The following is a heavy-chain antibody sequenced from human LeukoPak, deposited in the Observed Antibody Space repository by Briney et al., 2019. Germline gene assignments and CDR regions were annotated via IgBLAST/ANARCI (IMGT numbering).Heavy chain of an antibody. D-gene: IGHD2-2*01. CDR1: GFTFDDYA. CDR3: GYCSSTSCYWGPGYYMDV. V-gene: IGHV3-9*01. Sequence: GGSLRLSCAASGFTFDDYAMHWVRQAPGKGLEWVSGISWNSGSIGYADSVKGRFTISRDNSKNTLYLQMNSLRAEDTAVYYCGYCSSTSCYWGPGYYMDVWGKGTTVTISS. J-gene: IGHJ6*03. CDR2: ISWNSGSI.